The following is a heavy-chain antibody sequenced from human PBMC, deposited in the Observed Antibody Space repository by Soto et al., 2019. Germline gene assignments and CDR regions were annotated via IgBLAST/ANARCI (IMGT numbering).Heavy chain of an antibody. CDR1: GFTFSAYA. CDR2: VGGSDTDK. J-gene: IGHJ3*02. Sequence: EVQLLESGGGVVQPGGSLRLSCAASGFTFSAYAMSWVRQAPGKGLQWVSGVGGSDTDKHYADSVRGRFTVSRENSKNKLYLQMNSLRADYTAVYYCAKDATAVNGVWDPFDMWGQGTEVTVSS. CDR3: AKDATAVNGVWDPFDM. V-gene: IGHV3-23*01. D-gene: IGHD2-8*01.